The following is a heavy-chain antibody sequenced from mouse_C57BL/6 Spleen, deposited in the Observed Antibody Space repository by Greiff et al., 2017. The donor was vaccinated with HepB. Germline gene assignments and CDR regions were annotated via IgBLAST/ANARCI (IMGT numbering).Heavy chain of an antibody. CDR1: GYAFSSSW. Sequence: LQESGPELVKPGASVKISCKASGYAFSSSWMNWVKQRPGKGLEWIGRIYPGDGDTNYNGKFKGKATLTADKSSSTAYMQLSSLTSEDSAVYFCARSNWDVYFDYWGQGTTLTVSS. D-gene: IGHD4-1*01. J-gene: IGHJ2*01. CDR2: IYPGDGDT. CDR3: ARSNWDVYFDY. V-gene: IGHV1-82*01.